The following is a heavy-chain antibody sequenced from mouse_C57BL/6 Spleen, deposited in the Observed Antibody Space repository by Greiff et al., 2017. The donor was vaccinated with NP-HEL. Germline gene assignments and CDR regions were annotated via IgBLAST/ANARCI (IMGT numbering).Heavy chain of an antibody. D-gene: IGHD2-5*01. CDR3: ARDSNYEGDAMDY. CDR1: GFTFSDYG. Sequence: EVKVVESGGGLVKPGGSLKLSCAASGFTFSDYGMHWVRQAPEKGLEWVAYISSGSSTIYYADTVKGRFTISRDNAKNTLFLQMTSLRSEDTAMYYCARDSNYEGDAMDYWGQGTSVTVSS. V-gene: IGHV5-17*01. CDR2: ISSGSSTI. J-gene: IGHJ4*01.